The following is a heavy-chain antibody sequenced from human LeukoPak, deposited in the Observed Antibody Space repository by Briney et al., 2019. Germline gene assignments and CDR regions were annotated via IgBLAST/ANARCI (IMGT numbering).Heavy chain of an antibody. CDR1: GFTFSSYW. J-gene: IGHJ4*02. D-gene: IGHD1-7*01. CDR2: IKQDGSEK. CDR3: ARENNWNSPYYFDY. V-gene: IGHV3-7*01. Sequence: GGSLRLSCAASGFTFSSYWMSWVRQAPGKGLEWVANIKQDGSEKYYVDSVKGRFTISRDNAKHSLYLLMNSLIDEDTAVYYCARENNWNSPYYFDYWGQGTLVTVSS.